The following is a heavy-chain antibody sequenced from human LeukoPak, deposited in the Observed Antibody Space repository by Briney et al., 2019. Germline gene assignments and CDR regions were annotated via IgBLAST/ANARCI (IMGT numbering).Heavy chain of an antibody. CDR3: AADHVGSHPHYYYYYGMDV. CDR1: GFTFTSSA. Sequence: GASVKVSCKASGFTFTSSAMQWVRQARGQRLEWIGWIVVGSGNTNYAQKFQERVTITRDMSTSTAYMELSGLRSEDTAVYYCAADHVGSHPHYYYYYGMDVWGQGTTVTVSS. CDR2: IVVGSGNT. V-gene: IGHV1-58*02. J-gene: IGHJ6*02. D-gene: IGHD1-26*01.